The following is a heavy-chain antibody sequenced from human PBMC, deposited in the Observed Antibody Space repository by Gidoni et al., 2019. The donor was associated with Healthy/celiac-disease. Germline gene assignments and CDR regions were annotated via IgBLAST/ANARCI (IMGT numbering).Heavy chain of an antibody. CDR1: GFTFSSYG. Sequence: QVQLVESGGGVVQPGGSLRLSCAASGFTFSSYGMHWVRQAPGKGLEWVAFIRHDGSNKYYADSVKGRFTISRDNSKNTLYLQMNSLRAEDTAVYYCAKDRSGSYPEGIDYWGQGTLVTVSS. J-gene: IGHJ4*02. CDR3: AKDRSGSYPEGIDY. CDR2: IRHDGSNK. V-gene: IGHV3-30*02. D-gene: IGHD1-26*01.